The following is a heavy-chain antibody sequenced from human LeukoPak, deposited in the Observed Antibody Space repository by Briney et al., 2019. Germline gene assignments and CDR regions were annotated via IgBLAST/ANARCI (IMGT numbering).Heavy chain of an antibody. D-gene: IGHD3-22*01. V-gene: IGHV3-23*01. J-gene: IGHJ4*02. CDR2: ISGSGDST. CDR1: GFTFSSYA. CDR3: AKEKDSSGFFDY. Sequence: GGSLRLSCAASGFTFSSYAMSWVRQAPGKGLEWVSGISGSGDSTYSGDSARGRFTISRDNSNRTVFLQMKSLRAEDTAVYYCAKEKDSSGFFDYWGQGALVTVSS.